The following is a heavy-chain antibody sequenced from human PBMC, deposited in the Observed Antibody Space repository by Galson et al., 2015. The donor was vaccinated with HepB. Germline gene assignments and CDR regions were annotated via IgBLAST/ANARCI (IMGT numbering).Heavy chain of an antibody. CDR2: ISYDGSNK. Sequence: SLRLSCAASGFTFRGYAMYWVRQAPGKGLEWVAVISYDGSNKYYADSVRGRFTISRDNSKNTLYLQMNSLRAEDTAAYYCARGAPPDYWGQGTLVTVSS. CDR3: ARGAPPDY. CDR1: GFTFRGYA. V-gene: IGHV3-30-3*01. J-gene: IGHJ4*02.